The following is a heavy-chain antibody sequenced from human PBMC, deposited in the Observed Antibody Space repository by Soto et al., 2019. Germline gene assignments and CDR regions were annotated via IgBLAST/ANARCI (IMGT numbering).Heavy chain of an antibody. V-gene: IGHV3-30*03. CDR2: ISYDGSNK. CDR1: GFTFSSYG. D-gene: IGHD6-13*01. Sequence: QVQLVESGGGVVQPGRSLRLSCAASGFTFSSYGMHWVRQAPGKGLEWVAVISYDGSNKYYADSVKGRFTISRDNSKNTLYLQMNSLRAEDTAVYYCATVPGSSSKDYWGQGTLVTVSS. J-gene: IGHJ4*02. CDR3: ATVPGSSSKDY.